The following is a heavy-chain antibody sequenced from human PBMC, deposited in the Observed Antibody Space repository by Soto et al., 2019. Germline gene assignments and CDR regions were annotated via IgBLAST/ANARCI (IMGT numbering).Heavy chain of an antibody. CDR3: ARSYPYDILTGYSNYFDY. J-gene: IGHJ4*02. V-gene: IGHV4-59*08. CDR1: GGSISSFC. Sequence: SEPLSLICTVAGGSISSFCWSWIQQHQRKGLEWIGYVYSSGSTNYNPSLKSRVTISVDTSKNQFSLKLSSVTAADTAVYYCARSYPYDILTGYSNYFDYWGQGTLVTVSS. CDR2: VYSSGST. D-gene: IGHD3-9*01.